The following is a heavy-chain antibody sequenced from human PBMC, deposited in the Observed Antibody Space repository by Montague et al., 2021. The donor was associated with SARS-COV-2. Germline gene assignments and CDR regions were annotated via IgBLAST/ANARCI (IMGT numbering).Heavy chain of an antibody. D-gene: IGHD3-10*01. CDR2: IHHGGST. CDR1: GGSFSTYS. CDR3: ARLGGGVVPSPILGVGPYYSYYYMDV. Sequence: SETLSLTCAVHGGSFSTYSWNWIRQPPGKGLEWIGEIHHGGSTNYNPSLKSRVTISADTSKNQFSLKPTSVAAADTAVYYCARLGGGVVPSPILGVGPYYSYYYMDVWGKGTTVTVSS. V-gene: IGHV4-34*01. J-gene: IGHJ6*03.